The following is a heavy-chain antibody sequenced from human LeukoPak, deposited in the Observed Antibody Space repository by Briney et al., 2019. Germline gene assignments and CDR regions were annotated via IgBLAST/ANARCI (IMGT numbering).Heavy chain of an antibody. D-gene: IGHD4/OR15-4a*01. CDR1: GGSISSRSDY. CDR3: ARRPGEYGGNDFDY. V-gene: IGHV4-39*01. CDR2: IYYTGST. Sequence: SETLSLTRTVSGGSISSRSDYWGWIRQPPGKGLEWIGSIYYTGSTHYNPSLKSRVTISVDTSKNQFSLKLSSVTAADTAVYYCARRPGEYGGNDFDYWGQGTLVTVSS. J-gene: IGHJ4*02.